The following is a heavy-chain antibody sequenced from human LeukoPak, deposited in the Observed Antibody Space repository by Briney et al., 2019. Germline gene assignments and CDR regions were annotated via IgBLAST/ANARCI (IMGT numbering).Heavy chain of an antibody. CDR3: ARDGSTGWFDP. CDR2: IYYSGST. J-gene: IGHJ5*02. Sequence: SETLSLTCTVSGGSISSYYWSWIRLPPGKGLEWIGYIYYSGSTNYNPSLKSRVTISVDTSKNQFSLKLSSVTAADTAVYYCARDGSTGWFDPWGQGTLVTVSS. V-gene: IGHV4-59*01. CDR1: GGSISSYY.